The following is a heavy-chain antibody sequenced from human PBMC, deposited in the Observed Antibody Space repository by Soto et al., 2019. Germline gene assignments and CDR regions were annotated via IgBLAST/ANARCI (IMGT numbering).Heavy chain of an antibody. V-gene: IGHV3-21*01. CDR1: GFTFSRYS. CDR2: ISSSSSYI. D-gene: IGHD3-10*01. J-gene: IGHJ4*01. CDR3: ARNPDYYCSWSYSDY. Sequence: PGGSLRLSCAPSGFTFSRYSMNWVRQAPGKGLEWVSSISSSSSYIYYADSEKGRFTISRDNAKNSLYLQMNSLRAEDTAVYYCARNPDYYCSWSYSDYWGHLTLFTVCS.